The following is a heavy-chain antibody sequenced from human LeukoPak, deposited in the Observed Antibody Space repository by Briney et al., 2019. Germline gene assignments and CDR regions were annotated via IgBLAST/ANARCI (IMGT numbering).Heavy chain of an antibody. CDR1: GFTFSNYA. Sequence: GGSLRLSCAASGFTFSNYAIHWVRQAPGKGLEWAALISKDGTNKYYPDSVKGRFTISRDNSKNTLYLQMNRLRAEDTAVYYCAILGYSSSVFDCWGQGTLVTVSS. D-gene: IGHD6-13*01. CDR2: ISKDGTNK. V-gene: IGHV3-30-3*01. CDR3: AILGYSSSVFDC. J-gene: IGHJ4*02.